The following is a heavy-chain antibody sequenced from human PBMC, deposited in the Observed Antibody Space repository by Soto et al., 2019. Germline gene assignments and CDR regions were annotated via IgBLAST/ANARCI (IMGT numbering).Heavy chain of an antibody. J-gene: IGHJ4*02. V-gene: IGHV4-4*02. Sequence: QVQLQESGPGLVKPSGTLSLTCGVSGGSISSSNWWSWVRQPPGKGLEWIGEIHHSGISKYNPSPQSRLTISLDKSKNHFSLPLTSVTAADTAVYYCARACLNGICYTQGLDLWGQGTLVLVSS. CDR3: ARACLNGICYTQGLDL. D-gene: IGHD2-8*01. CDR1: GGSISSSNW. CDR2: IHHSGIS.